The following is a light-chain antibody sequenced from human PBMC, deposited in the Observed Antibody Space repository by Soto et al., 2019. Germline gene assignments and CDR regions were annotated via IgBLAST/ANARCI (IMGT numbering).Light chain of an antibody. Sequence: DIQMTQSPSTLSASVGDRVTITCRSSQSISSWLAWYQQKPGKAPRLLLYKASILESGVPSRFSGSASGTEFTRTISSLQPDDFATYYCQQYKSYSWTFGQGTKVEIK. CDR1: QSISSW. CDR3: QQYKSYSWT. CDR2: KAS. J-gene: IGKJ1*01. V-gene: IGKV1-5*03.